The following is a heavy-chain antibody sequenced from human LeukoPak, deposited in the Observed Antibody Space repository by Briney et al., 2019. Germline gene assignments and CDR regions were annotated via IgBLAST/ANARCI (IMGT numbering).Heavy chain of an antibody. CDR1: GGSTRTYS. CDR2: FFYNVTT. Sequence: SETLSLTCTVSGGSTRTYSWSWIRQSPVKGLEWIGCFFYNVTTTYNPSLKSRVSVSVDTSKNQFSLKLSSVTAADTAVYYCARHPTGLSAMDVWGKGPQSPSPQ. CDR3: ARHPTGLSAMDV. D-gene: IGHD1-14*01. V-gene: IGHV4-59*08. J-gene: IGHJ6*01.